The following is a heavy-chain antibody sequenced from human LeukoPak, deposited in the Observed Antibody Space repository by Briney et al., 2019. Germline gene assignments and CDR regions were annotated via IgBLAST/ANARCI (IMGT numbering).Heavy chain of an antibody. J-gene: IGHJ4*02. D-gene: IGHD4-23*01. CDR1: GFTVRDFW. Sequence: PGGSLRLSCAASGFTVRDFWMAWFRQAQGKGLEWVAHIKEDGTAKYYADSVRGRFTIFKDDDRNSLSLQMNSLRVEDTAAYYCVRGGWELDYWGQGTLVTVAS. CDR3: VRGGWELDY. V-gene: IGHV3-7*03. CDR2: IKEDGTAK.